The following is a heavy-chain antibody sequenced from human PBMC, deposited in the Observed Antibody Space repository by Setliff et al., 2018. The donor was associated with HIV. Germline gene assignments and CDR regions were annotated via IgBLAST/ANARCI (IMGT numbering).Heavy chain of an antibody. CDR3: ARLTTTYYYDSSAYYHPV. D-gene: IGHD3-22*01. Sequence: SETLSLTCAVYGGSFSGYYWSWIRQPPGKGLEWIGEINHSGSTNYNPSLKSRVTISVDTSKNQFSLKLSSVTAAETAVFYCARLTTTYYYDSSAYYHPVWGQGTLVTAPQ. CDR1: GGSFSGYY. CDR2: INHSGST. V-gene: IGHV4-34*01. J-gene: IGHJ4*02.